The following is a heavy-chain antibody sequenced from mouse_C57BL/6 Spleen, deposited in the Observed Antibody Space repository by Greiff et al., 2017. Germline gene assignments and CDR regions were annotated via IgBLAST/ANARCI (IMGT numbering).Heavy chain of an antibody. CDR2: IDPSDSET. CDR3: ARGSSYERVDY. D-gene: IGHD1-1*01. Sequence: VQLQQSGAELVRPGSSVKLSCKASGYTFTSYWMHWVKQRPIQGLEWIGNIDPSDSETHYNQKFKDKATLTVDKSSSTAYMQLSSLTSEDSAVYYCARGSSYERVDYWGQGTTLTVSS. J-gene: IGHJ2*01. V-gene: IGHV1-52*01. CDR1: GYTFTSYW.